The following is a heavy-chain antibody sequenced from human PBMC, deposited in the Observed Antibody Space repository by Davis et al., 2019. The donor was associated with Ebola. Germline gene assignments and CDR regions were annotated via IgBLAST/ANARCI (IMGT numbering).Heavy chain of an antibody. CDR2: ISAYNGNT. D-gene: IGHD6-19*01. J-gene: IGHJ4*02. Sequence: AASVKVSCKASGYTFTSYAMHWVRQAPVQGLEWMGWISAYNGNTNYAQKLQGRVTMTTDTSTSTAYMELRSLRSDDTAVYYCARAPGQWLVREFDYWGQGTLVTVSS. CDR1: GYTFTSYA. CDR3: ARAPGQWLVREFDY. V-gene: IGHV1-18*01.